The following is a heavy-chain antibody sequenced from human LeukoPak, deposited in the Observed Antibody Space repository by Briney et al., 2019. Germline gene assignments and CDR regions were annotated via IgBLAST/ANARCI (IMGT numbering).Heavy chain of an antibody. CDR2: IIPILGIA. J-gene: IGHJ5*02. V-gene: IGHV1-69*04. CDR3: ARGFVVVTATTNWFDP. D-gene: IGHD2-21*02. CDR1: GGTFSSYA. Sequence: ASVKVSCKASGGTFSSYAISWVRQAPGQGLEWMGRIIPILGIANYAQKFQGRVTITADKSTSTAYMELSSLRSEDTAVYYCARGFVVVTATTNWFDPWGQGTLVTVSS.